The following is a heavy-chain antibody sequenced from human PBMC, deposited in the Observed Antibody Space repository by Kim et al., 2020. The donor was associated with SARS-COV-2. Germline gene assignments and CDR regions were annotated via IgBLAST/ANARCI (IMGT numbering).Heavy chain of an antibody. CDR1: GGSISSSSYY. V-gene: IGHV4-39*01. J-gene: IGHJ3*02. Sequence: SETLSLTCTVSGGSISSSSYYWGWIRQPPGKGLEWIGSIYYSGSTYYNPSLKSRVTISVDTSKNQFSLKLSSVTAADTAVYYCARTIAVAGHAFDIWGQG. CDR2: IYYSGST. CDR3: ARTIAVAGHAFDI. D-gene: IGHD6-19*01.